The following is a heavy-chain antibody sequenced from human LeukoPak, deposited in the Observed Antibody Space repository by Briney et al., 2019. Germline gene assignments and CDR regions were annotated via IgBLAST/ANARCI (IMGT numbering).Heavy chain of an antibody. D-gene: IGHD5-12*01. V-gene: IGHV1-2*02. Sequence: ASVKVSCKASGYNFTDYYMHWVRQAPGQGLEWMGRINPNSGGTNYAQTIQGRVTMTKNTSISTAYMELSRLRSDDTAIYYCARGLDWLFDSWGQGALVTVSS. CDR2: INPNSGGT. CDR3: ARGLDWLFDS. CDR1: GYNFTDYY. J-gene: IGHJ4*02.